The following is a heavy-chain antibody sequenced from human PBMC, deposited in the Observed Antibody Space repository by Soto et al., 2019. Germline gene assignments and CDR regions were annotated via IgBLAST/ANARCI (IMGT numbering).Heavy chain of an antibody. J-gene: IGHJ4*02. V-gene: IGHV4-30-2*01. CDR2: IYHSGST. Sequence: AVSDGTIGGLGYSWIWIRQPPGKGLEWIGYIYHSGSTYYNPSLKSRVTISVDRSKNQFSLKLSSVTAADTAVYYCARGGVDYYDSSGYYFSPYYFDYWGQGTLVTVSS. CDR1: DGTIGGLGYS. D-gene: IGHD3-22*01. CDR3: ARGGVDYYDSSGYYFSPYYFDY.